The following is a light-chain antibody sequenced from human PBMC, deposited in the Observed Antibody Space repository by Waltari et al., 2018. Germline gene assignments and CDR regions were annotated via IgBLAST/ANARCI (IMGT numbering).Light chain of an antibody. CDR3: CSYAGTYTFK. J-gene: IGLJ2*01. CDR2: DVI. V-gene: IGLV2-11*01. CDR1: SRHVGGYYY. Sequence: QSALTQPRSVSGSPGQSLTISCTGTSRHVGGYYYVSWYQQHPGKAPKLMIYDVIKRPSGVPDRFSGSKSGNTASLTISGLQAEDTADYYCCSYAGTYTFKFGGGTKLTVL.